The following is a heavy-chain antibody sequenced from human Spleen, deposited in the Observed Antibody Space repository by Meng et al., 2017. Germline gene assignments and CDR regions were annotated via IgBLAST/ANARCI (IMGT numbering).Heavy chain of an antibody. V-gene: IGHV1-2*02. J-gene: IGHJ4*02. CDR3: ARAALDIVATAALDY. Sequence: ASVKVSCKASGYTFTGYYLHWVRQAPGQGLEWMGWINPNSGGTNYAQKFQGRVTMTRDTSIRTAYMELSRLRSDDTAVYYCARAALDIVATAALDYWGQGTLVTVSS. CDR1: GYTFTGYY. CDR2: INPNSGGT. D-gene: IGHD5-12*01.